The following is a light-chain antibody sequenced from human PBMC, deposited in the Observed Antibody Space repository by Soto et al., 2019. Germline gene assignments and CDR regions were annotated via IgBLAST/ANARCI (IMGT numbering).Light chain of an antibody. V-gene: IGLV2-14*01. Sequence: QSALTQPASVSGSPGQSITISCTGTSSDVGGYNYVSWYQQHPGKAPKLMIYDVSNRPSGVSNRFSGSKSGNTASLTISGLQAEDEADYYRSSYTSSSTLGLFGGGTKLTVL. CDR1: SSDVGGYNY. CDR3: SSYTSSSTLGL. CDR2: DVS. J-gene: IGLJ2*01.